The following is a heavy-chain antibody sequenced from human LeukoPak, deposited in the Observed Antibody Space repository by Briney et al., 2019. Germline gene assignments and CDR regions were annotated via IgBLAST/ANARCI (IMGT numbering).Heavy chain of an antibody. CDR3: ARDDIAATGPSFDC. CDR2: IRYDESNK. Sequence: GGSLRLSCAASGFTFNNYGMHWVRQAPGKGLEWVAFIRYDESNKYYADSVKGRFTISRDNAKNSLYLQMNSLRAEDTAVYYCARDDIAATGPSFDCWGQGTLVTVSS. D-gene: IGHD6-13*01. V-gene: IGHV3-30*02. J-gene: IGHJ4*02. CDR1: GFTFNNYG.